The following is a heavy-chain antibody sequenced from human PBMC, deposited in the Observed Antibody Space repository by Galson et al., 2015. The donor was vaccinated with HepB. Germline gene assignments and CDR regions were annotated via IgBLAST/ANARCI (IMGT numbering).Heavy chain of an antibody. D-gene: IGHD4-17*01. CDR1: GDSVSSNSAS. J-gene: IGHJ6*02. Sequence: CAISGDSVSSNSASWNWVRQSPSRGLEWLGRTYFMSKWHNDYAVSVKTRITIIEDTSKNQFSLQLSSVTPDDTAVYYCARVYDGDDAGEDYGMDVWGPGATVTVSS. CDR2: TYFMSKWHN. V-gene: IGHV6-1*01. CDR3: ARVYDGDDAGEDYGMDV.